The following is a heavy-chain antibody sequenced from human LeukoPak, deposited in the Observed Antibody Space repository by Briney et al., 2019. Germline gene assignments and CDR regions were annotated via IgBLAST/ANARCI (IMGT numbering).Heavy chain of an antibody. CDR2: IYYSGST. D-gene: IGHD6-13*01. Sequence: PSETLSLTCTVSGGSISSSSYYWGWIRQPPGKGLEWIGSIYYSGSTYYNPSLKSRVTISVDTSKNQFSLKLSSVTAADTAVYYCANIAAAGFFGEDWGQGTLVTVSS. CDR1: GGSISSSSYY. CDR3: ANIAAAGFFGED. V-gene: IGHV4-39*01. J-gene: IGHJ4*02.